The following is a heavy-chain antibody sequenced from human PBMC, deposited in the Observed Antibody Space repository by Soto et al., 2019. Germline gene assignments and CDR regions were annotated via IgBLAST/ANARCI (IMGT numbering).Heavy chain of an antibody. J-gene: IGHJ6*02. V-gene: IGHV1-2*04. D-gene: IGHD3-10*01. CDR2: INPNSGGT. Sequence: ASVKVSCKASGYTFTGYYMHWVRQAPGQGLEWMGWINPNSGGTNYAQKFQGWVTMTRDTSISTAYMELSRLRSDDTAVYYCARDLGSGTYYYGSGSYQTARTTYGMDVWGQGTTVTVSS. CDR1: GYTFTGYY. CDR3: ARDLGSGTYYYGSGSYQTARTTYGMDV.